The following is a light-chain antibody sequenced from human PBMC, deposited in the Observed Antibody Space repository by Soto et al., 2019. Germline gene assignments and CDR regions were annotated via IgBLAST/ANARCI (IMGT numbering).Light chain of an antibody. V-gene: IGKV3-15*01. Sequence: EKVLTQSPATLSMSPGERATLSCRASQSVSTYLAWYQQKPGQGPRLLIYGASTRATGIPARFSGSGSGTALTLTIISLQSEDFAVYYCQQYNNWPSWTFGQGTKVEIK. CDR2: GAS. J-gene: IGKJ1*01. CDR3: QQYNNWPSWT. CDR1: QSVSTY.